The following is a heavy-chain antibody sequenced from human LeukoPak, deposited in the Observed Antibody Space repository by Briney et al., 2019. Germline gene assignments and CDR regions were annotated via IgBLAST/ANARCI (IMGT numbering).Heavy chain of an antibody. J-gene: IGHJ3*02. D-gene: IGHD3-3*01. CDR3: ARGSIWGYDFWSGDHAFDI. CDR1: GGTFSSYA. V-gene: IGHV1-69*05. CDR2: IIPIFGTA. Sequence: ASVKVSCKASGGTFSSYAISWVRQAPGQGLEWMGGIIPIFGTANYAQKFQGRVTITTDESTSTAYMELSSLRSEDTAVYYCARGSIWGYDFWSGDHAFDIWGQGTMVTVSS.